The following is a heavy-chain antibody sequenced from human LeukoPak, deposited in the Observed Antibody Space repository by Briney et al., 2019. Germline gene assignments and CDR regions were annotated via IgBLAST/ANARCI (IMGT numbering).Heavy chain of an antibody. CDR3: ARGGLPLGYCSSTSCYTLGSDY. J-gene: IGHJ4*02. CDR2: INPNSGGT. D-gene: IGHD2-2*02. V-gene: IGHV1-2*02. Sequence: ASVKVSCKASGYTFTGYYMHWVRQAPGQGLEWIGWINPNSGGTNYAQKFQGRVTMTRDTSISTAYMELSRLRSDDTAVYYCARGGLPLGYCSSTSCYTLGSDYWGQGTLVTVSS. CDR1: GYTFTGYY.